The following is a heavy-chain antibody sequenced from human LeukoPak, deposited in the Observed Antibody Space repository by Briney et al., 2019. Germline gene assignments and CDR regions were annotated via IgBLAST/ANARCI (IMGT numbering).Heavy chain of an antibody. J-gene: IGHJ6*02. D-gene: IGHD3-9*01. V-gene: IGHV3-53*01. CDR3: ARDSHYYEILTGTRGYYYYAMDV. CDR1: GFTVSSNY. CDR2: IYAGGAT. Sequence: GGSLRLSCAASGFTVSSNYMTWVRQAPGKGLEWVSAIYAGGATYYADSVKGRFTISRDNSKNTLYLQMNSLRAEDTAVYYCARDSHYYEILTGTRGYYYYAMDVWGQGTTVTVSS.